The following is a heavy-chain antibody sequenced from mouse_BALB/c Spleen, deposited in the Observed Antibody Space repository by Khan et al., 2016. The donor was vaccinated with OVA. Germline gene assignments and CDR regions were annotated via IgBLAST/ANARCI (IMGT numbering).Heavy chain of an antibody. D-gene: IGHD2-2*01. CDR1: GYTFTSYY. Sequence: VQLQQSGAELVKPGASVRLSCKASGYTFTSYYLYWVKQRPGQGLGWIGDINPSNGGTNFNEKFKSKATLTVDKSSSTAYIQLNSLTSEDSAVYYCTRSGYGSFAYWGQGTLVTVSA. V-gene: IGHV1S81*02. CDR2: INPSNGGT. CDR3: TRSGYGSFAY. J-gene: IGHJ3*01.